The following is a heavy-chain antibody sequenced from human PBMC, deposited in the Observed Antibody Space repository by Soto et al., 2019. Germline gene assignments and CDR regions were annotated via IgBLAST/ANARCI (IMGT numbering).Heavy chain of an antibody. CDR1: GGSISSYY. CDR2: IYYSGST. V-gene: IGHV4-59*08. D-gene: IGHD6-19*01. CDR3: ARLYSSGWYDAFDI. Sequence: SETLSLTCTVSGGSISSYYWSWIRQPPGKGLEWIGYIYYSGSTNYNPSLKSRVTISVDTSKNQFSLKLSSVTAADTAVYYCARLYSSGWYDAFDIWGQGTMVTVSS. J-gene: IGHJ3*02.